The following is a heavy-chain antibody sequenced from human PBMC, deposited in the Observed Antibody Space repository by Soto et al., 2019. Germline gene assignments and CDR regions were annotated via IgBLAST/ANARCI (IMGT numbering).Heavy chain of an antibody. J-gene: IGHJ4*02. CDR3: ARGDGGSGGDSGFDF. V-gene: IGHV1-69*02. CDR2: IIPMIGVA. CDR1: GGTFSSYT. Sequence: QVQLVQSGAEVKKPGSSVKVSCKVSGGTFSSYTFTWVRQAPGQGPEWVGRIIPMIGVANYAQKFKGRVTITADKSTSTAYMELSRLIADDTAVYDCARGDGGSGGDSGFDFWGQGTLVTVSS. D-gene: IGHD3-10*01.